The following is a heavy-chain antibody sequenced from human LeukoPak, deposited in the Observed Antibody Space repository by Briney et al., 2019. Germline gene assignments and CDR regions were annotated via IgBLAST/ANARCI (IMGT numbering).Heavy chain of an antibody. D-gene: IGHD5-24*01. Sequence: GGSLRLSCAASGLTFSVAAMTWVRQAPGKGLEWVSLIDASGESTYYADSVKGRFTISRDNSKNTLSLQMNSLRVEDTAMYFCAKDIQLSTWGLGTMVTVSS. CDR3: AKDIQLST. CDR1: GLTFSVAA. J-gene: IGHJ3*01. CDR2: IDASGEST. V-gene: IGHV3-23*01.